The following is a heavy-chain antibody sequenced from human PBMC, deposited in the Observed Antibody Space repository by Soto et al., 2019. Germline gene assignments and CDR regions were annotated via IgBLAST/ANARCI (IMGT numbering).Heavy chain of an antibody. V-gene: IGHV3-30*03. CDR1: GFNFGVFG. CDR2: LSYEGSEE. Sequence: QVRLVESGGGVVQPGRSLRLSCAASGFNFGVFGMHWVRQAPGKGLEWLSVLSYEGSEEYYADSVRGRFTISRNNPKNPLFLQMDSLGVDATGVDYSAPTRQSFLLDVAGPRFEYWGQGTLVTVS. CDR3: APTRQSFLLDVAGPRFEY. J-gene: IGHJ4*02. D-gene: IGHD6-19*01.